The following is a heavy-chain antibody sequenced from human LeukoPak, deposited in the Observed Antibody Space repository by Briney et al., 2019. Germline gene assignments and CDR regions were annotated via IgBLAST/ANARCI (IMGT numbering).Heavy chain of an antibody. Sequence: GASVKVSCKASGYTFTSYYMHWVRQAPGQGLEWMGIINPSGGSTSYAQKFQGRVTMTRDTPTSTVYMELSSLRSEDTAVYYCARDRVGSGSYSWFDPWGQGTLVTVSS. CDR2: INPSGGST. CDR1: GYTFTSYY. J-gene: IGHJ5*02. CDR3: ARDRVGSGSYSWFDP. D-gene: IGHD3-10*01. V-gene: IGHV1-46*01.